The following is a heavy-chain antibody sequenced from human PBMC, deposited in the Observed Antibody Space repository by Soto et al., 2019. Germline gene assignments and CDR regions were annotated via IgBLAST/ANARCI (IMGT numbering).Heavy chain of an antibody. CDR1: GGTFSSYA. CDR2: IIPIFGTA. D-gene: IGHD4-4*01. J-gene: IGHJ6*02. V-gene: IGHV1-69*01. CDR3: ARVEKIRTYSIKAPVDLGYYGMDV. Sequence: QVQLVQSGAEVKKPGSSVKVSCKASGGTFSSYAISWVRQAPGQGLEWMGGIIPIFGTANYAQKFQGRVTITADESTSTAYMELSSLRSEDTAVYYCARVEKIRTYSIKAPVDLGYYGMDVWGQGTTVTVSS.